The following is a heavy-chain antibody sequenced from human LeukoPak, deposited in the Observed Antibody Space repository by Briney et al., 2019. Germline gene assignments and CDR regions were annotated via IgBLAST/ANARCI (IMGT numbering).Heavy chain of an antibody. D-gene: IGHD3-3*01. J-gene: IGHJ3*02. V-gene: IGHV1-46*01. CDR1: GYTFTGYY. Sequence: ASVKVSCKASGYTFTGYYMHWVRQAPGQGLEWMGIINPSGGSTSYAQKFQGRVTMTRDTSTSTVYMELSSLRSDDTAVYYCARDFRITIFGVVIAHGAFDIWGQGTMVTVSS. CDR3: ARDFRITIFGVVIAHGAFDI. CDR2: INPSGGST.